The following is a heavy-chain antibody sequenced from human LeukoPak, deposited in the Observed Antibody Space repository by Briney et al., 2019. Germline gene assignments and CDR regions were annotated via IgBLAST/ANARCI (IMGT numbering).Heavy chain of an antibody. CDR1: GGSISSYY. CDR2: IYYSGST. J-gene: IGHJ3*02. V-gene: IGHV4-59*08. Sequence: PSETLSLTCTVSGGSISSYYWSWIRQPPGKGLEWIGYIYYSGSTNYNPSLKSRVTISVDTSKNQFSLKLSSVTAADTAVYYCARRAWYYYDSSGYYYGSAAFDIWGQGTMVTVSS. CDR3: ARRAWYYYDSSGYYYGSAAFDI. D-gene: IGHD3-22*01.